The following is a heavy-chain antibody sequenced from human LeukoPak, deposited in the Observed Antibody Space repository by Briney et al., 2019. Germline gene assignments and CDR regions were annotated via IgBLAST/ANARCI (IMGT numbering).Heavy chain of an antibody. CDR1: GFTFSSYG. D-gene: IGHD5-18*01. CDR2: ISYDGSNK. V-gene: IGHV3-30*18. CDR3: AKDLLYSYGLFDY. J-gene: IGHJ4*02. Sequence: GGSLRLSCAASGFTFSSYGMHWVRQAPGKGLEWVAVISYDGSNKYYADSVKGRFTISRDNSKNTLYLQMNSLRAEDTAVYYCAKDLLYSYGLFDYWGQGTLVTVSS.